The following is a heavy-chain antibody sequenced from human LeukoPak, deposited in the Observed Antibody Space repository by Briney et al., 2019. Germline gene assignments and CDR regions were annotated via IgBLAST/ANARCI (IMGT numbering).Heavy chain of an antibody. V-gene: IGHV3-30*04. J-gene: IGHJ4*02. D-gene: IGHD2-2*01. Sequence: GGSLRLSCAASGFTFSSYAMHWVRQAPGKGLEWVAVISYDGSNKYYADSVKGRFTISRDNSKNTLYLQMNSLRAEDTAVYYCAKSQPGYQLLWFHFDYWGQGTLVTVSS. CDR2: ISYDGSNK. CDR3: AKSQPGYQLLWFHFDY. CDR1: GFTFSSYA.